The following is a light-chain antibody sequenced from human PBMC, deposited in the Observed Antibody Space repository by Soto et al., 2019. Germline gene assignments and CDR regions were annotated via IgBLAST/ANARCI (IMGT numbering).Light chain of an antibody. Sequence: QSVLTQPPSVSGAPGQRVTISCTGSSSNIGAGYDVHWYQQLPGTAPKLLIYGNSNRPSGVPDRFSGSKSGTSASLAITGLQAEDEADYYRQSYDSSLSAWVFGGGTKVTVL. CDR3: QSYDSSLSAWV. J-gene: IGLJ3*02. V-gene: IGLV1-40*01. CDR2: GNS. CDR1: SSNIGAGYD.